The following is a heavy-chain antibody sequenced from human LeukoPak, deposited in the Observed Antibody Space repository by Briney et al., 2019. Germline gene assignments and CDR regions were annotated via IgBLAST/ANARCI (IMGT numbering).Heavy chain of an antibody. CDR1: GFTFSSYW. CDR3: ARDRGEMAFDY. CDR2: IKQDGSEK. D-gene: IGHD5-24*01. V-gene: IGHV3-7*05. Sequence: GGSLRLSCAASGFTFSSYWMSWVRQAPGKGLGWVANIKQDGSEKYYVDSVKGRFTISRDNAKNSLYLQMNSLRAEDTAVYYCARDRGEMAFDYWGQGTLVTVSS. J-gene: IGHJ4*02.